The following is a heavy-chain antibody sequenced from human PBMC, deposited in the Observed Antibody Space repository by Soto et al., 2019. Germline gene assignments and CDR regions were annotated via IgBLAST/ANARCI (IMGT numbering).Heavy chain of an antibody. Sequence: GESLKISCNGSGYSFAVYCITLVRQKPGKGLDWMGRIDPSDSQTYYSPSFRGHVTISVTKSITTVFLQWSSLRASDTAMYYCARQIYDSDTGPNFQYYFDSWGQGTPVTVSS. D-gene: IGHD3-22*01. V-gene: IGHV5-10-1*01. CDR2: IDPSDSQT. CDR3: ARQIYDSDTGPNFQYYFDS. J-gene: IGHJ4*02. CDR1: GYSFAVYC.